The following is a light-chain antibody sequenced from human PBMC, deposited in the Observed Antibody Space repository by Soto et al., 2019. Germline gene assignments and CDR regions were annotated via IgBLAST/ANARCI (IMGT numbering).Light chain of an antibody. CDR1: NIGSKS. V-gene: IGLV3-21*02. J-gene: IGLJ1*01. CDR2: DDT. Sequence: SYDLAQPPSVSVAPGQTARITCGGNNIGSKSVHWYQQKPGQAPVLVVYDDTDRPSGIPERFSGSNSGNTATLTISRVEAGDEADYYCQVWDSSDDHRYVFGTGTKVTVL. CDR3: QVWDSSDDHRYV.